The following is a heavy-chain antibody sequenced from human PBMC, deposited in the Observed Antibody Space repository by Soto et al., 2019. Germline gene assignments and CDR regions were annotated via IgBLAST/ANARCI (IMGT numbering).Heavy chain of an antibody. CDR3: AKGSGSYFWSGYYF. D-gene: IGHD3-3*01. Sequence: TLRLSCAASGCTPSRYGIYWVRPAPGKELEWVAVISYDGRNKYYADSVKGRFTISRDNSKNTLYLQLNSLRAEDTAVYYCAKGSGSYFWSGYYFWAQGTLVTVS. CDR1: GCTPSRYG. CDR2: ISYDGRNK. J-gene: IGHJ4*02. V-gene: IGHV3-30*18.